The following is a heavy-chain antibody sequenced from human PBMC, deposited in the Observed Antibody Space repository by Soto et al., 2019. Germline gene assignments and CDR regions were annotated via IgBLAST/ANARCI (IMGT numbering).Heavy chain of an antibody. V-gene: IGHV3-66*01. D-gene: IGHD1-7*01. Sequence: EVQLVESGGGLVQPGGSLRLSCAASGFTVSSNYMSWVRQAPGKGLEWVSVIYSGGSTYYADSVKGRFTISRDNSKNTLYLQMNSLRAEDTAVYYCARDHLNYVDVSWFDPWGQGTLVTVSS. CDR1: GFTVSSNY. CDR2: IYSGGST. CDR3: ARDHLNYVDVSWFDP. J-gene: IGHJ5*02.